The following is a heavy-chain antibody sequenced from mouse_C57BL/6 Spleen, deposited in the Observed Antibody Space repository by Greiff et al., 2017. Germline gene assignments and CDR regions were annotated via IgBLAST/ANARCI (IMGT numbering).Heavy chain of an antibody. CDR2: IDPSDSYT. J-gene: IGHJ1*03. Sequence: QVQLKQPGAELVMPGASVKLSCKASGYTFTSYWMHWVKQRPGQGLEWIGEIDPSDSYTNYNQKFKGKSTLTVDKSSSTAYMQLSSLTSEDSAVYYCARQTTVVARYFDVWGTGTTVTVSS. V-gene: IGHV1-69*01. CDR3: ARQTTVVARYFDV. D-gene: IGHD1-1*01. CDR1: GYTFTSYW.